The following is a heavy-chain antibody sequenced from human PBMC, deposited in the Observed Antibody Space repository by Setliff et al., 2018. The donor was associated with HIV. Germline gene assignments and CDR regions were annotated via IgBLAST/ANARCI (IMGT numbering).Heavy chain of an antibody. V-gene: IGHV4-38-2*01. CDR1: GYSMSSGYY. D-gene: IGHD2-2*01. J-gene: IGHJ4*02. Sequence: PSETLSLTCGVSGYSMSSGYYWGWIRQPPGKGLEWIGNVYHTGSTYYNPSLKSRVTISVDTSKSQFSLKLSSVIAADTAVYYCARHAAGPDGPFDYWGQGTLVTVSS. CDR2: VYHTGST. CDR3: ARHAAGPDGPFDY.